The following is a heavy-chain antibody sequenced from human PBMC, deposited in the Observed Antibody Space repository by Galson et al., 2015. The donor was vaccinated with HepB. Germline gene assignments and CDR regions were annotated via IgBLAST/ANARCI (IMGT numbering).Heavy chain of an antibody. CDR3: ARPREGSGYYPNREKSDWYFDL. CDR2: INHSGST. D-gene: IGHD3-22*01. CDR1: GGSFSGYY. V-gene: IGHV4-34*01. Sequence: ETLSLTCAVYGGSFSGYYWSWIRQPPGKGLEWIGEINHSGSTNYNPSLKSRVTISVDTSKNQFSLKLSSVTAADTAVYYCARPREGSGYYPNREKSDWYFDLWGRGTLVTVSS. J-gene: IGHJ2*01.